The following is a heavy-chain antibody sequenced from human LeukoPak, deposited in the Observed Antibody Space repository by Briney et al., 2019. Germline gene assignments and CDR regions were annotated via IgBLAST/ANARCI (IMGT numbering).Heavy chain of an antibody. V-gene: IGHV3-33*01. CDR3: ARDQSVGSGGTYYYDSSGYLDY. Sequence: GGSLRLSCAASGFTFSSYGMHWVRQAPGKGLEWVAVIWYDGSNKYYADSVKGRFTISRDNSKNTLYLQMNSLRAEDTAVYYCARDQSVGSGGTYYYDSSGYLDYWGQGTLVTVSS. CDR2: IWYDGSNK. J-gene: IGHJ4*02. D-gene: IGHD3-22*01. CDR1: GFTFSSYG.